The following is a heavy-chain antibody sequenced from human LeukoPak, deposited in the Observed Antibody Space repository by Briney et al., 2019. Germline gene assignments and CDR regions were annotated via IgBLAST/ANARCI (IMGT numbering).Heavy chain of an antibody. J-gene: IGHJ5*02. CDR1: GGSISSGGYY. CDR3: ARIPARSNWFDP. V-gene: IGHV4-31*03. D-gene: IGHD6-25*01. CDR2: IYYSGST. Sequence: SQTLSLTCTVSGGSISSGGYYWSWIRQHPGKGLEWIGYIYYSGSTYYSPSLKSRVTISVDTSKNQFSLKLSSVTAADTAVHYCARIPARSNWFDPWGQGTLVTVSS.